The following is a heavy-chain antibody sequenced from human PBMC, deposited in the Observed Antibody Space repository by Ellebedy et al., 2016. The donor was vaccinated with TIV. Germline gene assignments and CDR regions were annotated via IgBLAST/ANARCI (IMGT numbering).Heavy chain of an antibody. CDR1: GYTFSSYY. V-gene: IGHV1-46*04. Sequence: AASVKVSCKASGYTFSSYYIHWVRQAPGQGLEWMGIITPSGGSTSYVENLQGRVTLTRDTSTSTVYLHLSSLRSEDTAVYYCAREPSGVGWYDSSWFGPWGQGTLVTVSS. CDR3: AREPSGVGWYDSSWFGP. D-gene: IGHD6-19*01. CDR2: ITPSGGST. J-gene: IGHJ5*02.